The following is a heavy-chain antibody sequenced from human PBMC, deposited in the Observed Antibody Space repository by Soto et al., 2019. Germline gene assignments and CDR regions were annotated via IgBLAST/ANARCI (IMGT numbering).Heavy chain of an antibody. CDR2: IRSKAYGGTT. D-gene: IGHD6-6*01. J-gene: IGHJ4*02. V-gene: IGHV3-49*03. CDR1: GFTFGDYA. Sequence: GGSLRLSCTASGFTFGDYAMSWFRQAPGKGLEWVGFIRSKAYGGTTEYAASVKGRFTISRDDSKSIAYLQMNSLKTEDTAVYYCQSARYTPFDYWGQGTLVTVSS. CDR3: QSARYTPFDY.